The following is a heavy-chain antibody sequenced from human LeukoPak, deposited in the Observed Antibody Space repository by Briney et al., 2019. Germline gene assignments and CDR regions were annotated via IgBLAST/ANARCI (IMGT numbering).Heavy chain of an antibody. J-gene: IGHJ4*02. CDR3: ARDEAY. V-gene: IGHV3-48*01. CDR1: GFTFSSYS. Sequence: HSGGSLRLSCAASGFTFSSYSMNWVRQAPGKGLKWVSYISSSSSTIYYADSVKGRFTISRDNAKNSLYLQMNSLRAEDTAVYYCARDEAYWGQGTLVTVSS. CDR2: ISSSSSTI.